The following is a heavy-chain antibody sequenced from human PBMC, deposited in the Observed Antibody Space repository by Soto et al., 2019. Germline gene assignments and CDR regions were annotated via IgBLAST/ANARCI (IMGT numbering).Heavy chain of an antibody. D-gene: IGHD2-2*01. V-gene: IGHV3-33*01. CDR3: ARAGLGYCSSTSCYSSDC. J-gene: IGHJ4*02. Sequence: QVQLVESGGGVVQPGRSLRLSCAASGFTFSSYGMHWVRQAPGKGLEWVAVIWYDGSNKYYADSVKGRFTISRDNSKNPLYLQMNSLRAEDTAVYYCARAGLGYCSSTSCYSSDCWGQGTLVTVSS. CDR1: GFTFSSYG. CDR2: IWYDGSNK.